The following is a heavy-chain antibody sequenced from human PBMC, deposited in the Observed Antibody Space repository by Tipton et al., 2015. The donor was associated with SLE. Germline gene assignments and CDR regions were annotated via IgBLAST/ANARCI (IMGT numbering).Heavy chain of an antibody. Sequence: SLRLSCAASGFTFSSYAMSWVRQAPGKGLEWVSAISGSGGSTYYADSVKGRFTISRDNSKNTLYLQMNSLRAEDTAVYYCAKREAAAGYYFDYWGQGTLVTVSS. CDR2: ISGSGGST. J-gene: IGHJ4*02. CDR3: AKREAAAGYYFDY. V-gene: IGHV3-23*01. CDR1: GFTFSSYA. D-gene: IGHD6-13*01.